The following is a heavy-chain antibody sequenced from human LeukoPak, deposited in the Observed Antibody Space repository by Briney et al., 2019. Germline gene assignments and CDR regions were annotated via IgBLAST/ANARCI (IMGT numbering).Heavy chain of an antibody. Sequence: GGSLRLSCAASGFTFSSYIMSCVRQAPGKGLEWVSAISGSRGNIYYADSVKGRFTISRENDKNPLYLQMYSLRAEDTALYYGAKDDSLDVPGQLVLFAPWFDPWGQGTLVTVP. J-gene: IGHJ5*02. CDR3: AKDDSLDVPGQLVLFAPWFDP. CDR2: ISGSRGNI. D-gene: IGHD6-13*01. V-gene: IGHV3-23*01. CDR1: GFTFSSYI.